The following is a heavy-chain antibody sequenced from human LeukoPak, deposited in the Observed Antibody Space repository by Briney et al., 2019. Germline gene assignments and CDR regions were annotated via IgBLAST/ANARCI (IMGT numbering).Heavy chain of an antibody. CDR1: GYTFSSYG. CDR2: ISAYDGNT. J-gene: IGHJ4*02. Sequence: ASVKVSCKASGYTFSSYGISWVRQAPGQGLEWMGWISAYDGNTDYAQNLQGRVTMTTDTSTSTAYMELRSLRSDDTAVYYCARAVRGYSYVYLTYWGQGTLVTVSS. V-gene: IGHV1-18*01. D-gene: IGHD5-18*01. CDR3: ARAVRGYSYVYLTY.